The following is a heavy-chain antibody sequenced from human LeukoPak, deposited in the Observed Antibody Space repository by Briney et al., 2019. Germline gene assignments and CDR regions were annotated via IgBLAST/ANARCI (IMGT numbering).Heavy chain of an antibody. CDR3: ARRADGPAFFDY. J-gene: IGHJ4*02. CDR1: GYSISSGYY. D-gene: IGHD2-2*01. Sequence: SETLSLTCAVSGYSISSGYYWGWIRQPPGKGLEWIGSIYYSGSTYYNPSLKSRVTISVDTSKNQFSLKLSSVTAADTAVYYCARRADGPAFFDYWGQGTLVTVSS. V-gene: IGHV4-38-2*01. CDR2: IYYSGST.